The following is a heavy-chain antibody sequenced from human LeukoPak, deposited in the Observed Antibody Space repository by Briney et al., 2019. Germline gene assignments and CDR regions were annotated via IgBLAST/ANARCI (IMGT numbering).Heavy chain of an antibody. CDR3: AKFASTTCCQSAFDI. CDR2: ISGSGSST. J-gene: IGHJ3*02. D-gene: IGHD2-2*01. CDR1: GFTFSNYA. Sequence: AGGSLRLSCAASGFTFSNYAMTWVRQAPGKGLEWVSGISGSGSSTYYADSVKGRFTISRDISKNTLYLQMNSLRAEDTAVYYCAKFASTTCCQSAFDIWGQGTMVTVSS. V-gene: IGHV3-23*01.